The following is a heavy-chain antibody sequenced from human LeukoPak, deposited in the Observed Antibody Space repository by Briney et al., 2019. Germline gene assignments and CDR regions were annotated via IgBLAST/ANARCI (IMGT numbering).Heavy chain of an antibody. D-gene: IGHD6-19*01. CDR3: AKDLRAVAGPFDY. Sequence: PGGSLRLSCAASGFTFSSYGMHWVRQAPGKGLEWVAVISYGGSNKYYADSVKGRFTISRDNSKNTPYLQMDSLRAEDTAVYHCAKDLRAVAGPFDYWGQGTLVTVSS. J-gene: IGHJ4*02. CDR2: ISYGGSNK. V-gene: IGHV3-30*18. CDR1: GFTFSSYG.